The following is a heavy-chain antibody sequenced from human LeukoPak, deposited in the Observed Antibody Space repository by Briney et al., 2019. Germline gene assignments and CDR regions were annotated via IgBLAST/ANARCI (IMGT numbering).Heavy chain of an antibody. Sequence: SGGSLRLSCAASGFTFSNYAMSWVRQAPGKGLEWVSALGGDGGDSYYADSVKGRFTISRDNSKGTLFLQMNGLRAEDTAVYYCAKDGYPFNSIWDYFDYWGQGTLVTVSS. CDR1: GFTFSNYA. J-gene: IGHJ4*02. D-gene: IGHD6-25*01. CDR3: AKDGYPFNSIWDYFDY. CDR2: LGGDGGDS. V-gene: IGHV3-23*01.